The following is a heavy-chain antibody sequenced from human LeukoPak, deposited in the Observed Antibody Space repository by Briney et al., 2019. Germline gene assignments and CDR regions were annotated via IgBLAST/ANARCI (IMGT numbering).Heavy chain of an antibody. D-gene: IGHD6-13*01. J-gene: IGHJ4*02. CDR2: ISGSGGST. Sequence: TGGSLRLSCAASGSTFTTYTMTWVRQAPGKGLEWVSAISGSGGSTYYADSVKGRFTISRDNSKNTLYLQMNSLRAEDTAVYYCAKDGGSSSWYYFDYWGQGTLVTVSS. CDR1: GSTFTTYT. CDR3: AKDGGSSSWYYFDY. V-gene: IGHV3-23*01.